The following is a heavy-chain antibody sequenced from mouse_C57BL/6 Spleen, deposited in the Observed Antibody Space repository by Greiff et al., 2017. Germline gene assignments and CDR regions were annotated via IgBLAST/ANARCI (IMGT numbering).Heavy chain of an antibody. J-gene: IGHJ4*01. CDR1: GYTFTSYW. CDR2: IHPNSGST. D-gene: IGHD2-5*01. V-gene: IGHV1-64*01. CDR3: ARRYYSNYDYAMDY. Sequence: QVQLQQPGAELVKPGASVKLSCKASGYTFTSYWMHWVKQRPGQGLEWIGMIHPNSGSTNYNEKFKSKATLTVDKSSSTAYMQLSSLTSEDSAVYYCARRYYSNYDYAMDYWGQGTSVTVSS.